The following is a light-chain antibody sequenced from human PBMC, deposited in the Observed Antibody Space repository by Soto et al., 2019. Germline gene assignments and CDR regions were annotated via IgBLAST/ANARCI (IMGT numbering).Light chain of an antibody. J-gene: IGKJ1*01. CDR2: KAS. V-gene: IGKV1-5*03. Sequence: DIQMTQSPSTLSGSVGDRVTITCRASQTISSWLAWYQQKPGKAPKLLIYKASTLKSGVPSRFSGSGSGTEFTLTISSLQPDDFATYYCQPYNSHSEAFGQGTKVEL. CDR1: QTISSW. CDR3: QPYNSHSEA.